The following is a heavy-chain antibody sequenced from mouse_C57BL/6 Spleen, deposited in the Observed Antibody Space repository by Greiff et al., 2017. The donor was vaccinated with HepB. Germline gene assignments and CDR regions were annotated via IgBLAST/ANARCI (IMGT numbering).Heavy chain of an antibody. CDR1: GYTFTDYY. D-gene: IGHD4-1*01. CDR3: ASGTWDTGSYAMDY. CDR2: INPNNGGT. V-gene: IGHV1-26*01. Sequence: VQLQQSGPELVKPGASVKISCKASGYTFTDYYMNWVKQSHGKSLEWIGDINPNNGGTSYNQKFKGKATLTVDKSSSTAYMELRSLTSEDSAVYYCASGTWDTGSYAMDYWGQGTSVTVS. J-gene: IGHJ4*01.